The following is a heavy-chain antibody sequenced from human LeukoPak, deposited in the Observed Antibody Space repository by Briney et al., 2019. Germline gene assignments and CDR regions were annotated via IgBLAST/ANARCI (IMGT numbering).Heavy chain of an antibody. D-gene: IGHD2-15*01. CDR3: ARGLVVAAFDY. J-gene: IGHJ4*02. CDR1: GFTFNAYT. Sequence: GGSLRLSCGASGFTFNAYTMHWVRQVPGKGLEWVSSMSSSRDYVFHAGSVKGRFTIFRDNANQSLDLEMSSLRGEDTAIYYCARGLVVAAFDYWGRGTLVTVSS. CDR2: MSSSRDYV. V-gene: IGHV3-21*01.